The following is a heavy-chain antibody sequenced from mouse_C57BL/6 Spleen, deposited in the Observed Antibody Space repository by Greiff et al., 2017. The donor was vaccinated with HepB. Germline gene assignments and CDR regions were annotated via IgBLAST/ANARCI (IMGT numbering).Heavy chain of an antibody. CDR1: GFTFSSYG. J-gene: IGHJ1*03. V-gene: IGHV5-6*01. Sequence: EVQRVESGGDLVKPGGSLKLSCAASGFTFSSYGMSWVRQTPDKRLEWVATISSGGSYTYYPDSVKGRFTISRDNAKNTLYLQMSSLKSEDTAMYYCARQVVTTRYFDVWGTGTTVTVSS. CDR3: ARQVVTTRYFDV. D-gene: IGHD2-3*01. CDR2: ISSGGSYT.